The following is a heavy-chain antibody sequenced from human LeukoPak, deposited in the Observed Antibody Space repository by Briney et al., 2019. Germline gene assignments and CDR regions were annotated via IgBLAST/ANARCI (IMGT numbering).Heavy chain of an antibody. D-gene: IGHD6-19*01. CDR3: ARYDVGWYYFDY. J-gene: IGHJ4*02. CDR1: GGSISSSNW. Sequence: SETLSLTCVVSGGSISSSNWWSWVRQPPEKGLEWIGEIYHSGSTNYNPSLKSRVTISVDKSKNQFSLKLSSVTAADTAVYYCARYDVGWYYFDYWGQGTLVTVSS. CDR2: IYHSGST. V-gene: IGHV4-4*02.